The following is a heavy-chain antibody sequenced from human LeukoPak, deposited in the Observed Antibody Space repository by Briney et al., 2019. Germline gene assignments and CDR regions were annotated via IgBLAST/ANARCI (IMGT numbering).Heavy chain of an antibody. CDR2: IYHSGST. Sequence: SETLSLTCTVSVYSISSGYYWGWIRQPPGKGLEWIGSIYHSGSTYYNPSLKSRVTISVDTSKNRFSLKLSSVTAADTAVYYCARSAATGTHNWFDPWGQGTLVTVSS. J-gene: IGHJ5*02. V-gene: IGHV4-38-2*02. CDR3: ARSAATGTHNWFDP. D-gene: IGHD6-13*01. CDR1: VYSISSGYY.